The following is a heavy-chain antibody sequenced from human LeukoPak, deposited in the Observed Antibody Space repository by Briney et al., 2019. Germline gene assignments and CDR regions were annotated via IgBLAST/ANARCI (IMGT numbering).Heavy chain of an antibody. J-gene: IGHJ4*02. D-gene: IGHD2-21*02. Sequence: PGGSLRLSCAASGFTFSSYSMNWVRQAPGKGLEWVANIKRDGSETNYLDSVKGRFTISRDNAKNSLYLQMNSLRAEDTAVYYCARGCRGGDCCPDNWGQGSLVTVSS. CDR2: IKRDGSET. CDR3: ARGCRGGDCCPDN. V-gene: IGHV3-7*01. CDR1: GFTFSSYS.